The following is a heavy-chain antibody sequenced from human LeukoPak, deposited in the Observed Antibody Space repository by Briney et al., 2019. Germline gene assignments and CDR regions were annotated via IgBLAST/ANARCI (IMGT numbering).Heavy chain of an antibody. CDR1: GFPISNYW. D-gene: IGHD2-15*01. Sequence: GGSLRLSCAASGFPISNYWMSWVRQAPGKGLEWVANMKQDGSEKYYVDSVKGRFTIFRDNAKNSLYLQMNSLRAEDTALYYCAKSQVVADSFVAIDYWGQGTLVTVSS. J-gene: IGHJ4*02. CDR2: MKQDGSEK. CDR3: AKSQVVADSFVAIDY. V-gene: IGHV3-7*03.